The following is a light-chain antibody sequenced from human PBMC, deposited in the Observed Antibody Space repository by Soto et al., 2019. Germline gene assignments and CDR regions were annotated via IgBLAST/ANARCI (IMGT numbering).Light chain of an antibody. CDR3: QQSYSTPPLT. J-gene: IGKJ4*01. CDR1: QSLSSY. Sequence: DIQMTQSPSSLSADVGDRVTITCRASQSLSSYLNWYQHKPGKAPKLLIYAASSLQSGVPSRFSGSGSGTDFTLTISSLPPDDFATYDCQQSYSTPPLTFGGGTQVEIK. V-gene: IGKV1-39*01. CDR2: AAS.